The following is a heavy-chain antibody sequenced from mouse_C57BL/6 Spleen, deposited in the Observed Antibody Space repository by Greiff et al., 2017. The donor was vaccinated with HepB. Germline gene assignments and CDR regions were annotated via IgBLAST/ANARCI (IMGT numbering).Heavy chain of an antibody. D-gene: IGHD1-1*01. CDR3: TTDYGSSYFDY. Sequence: EVQLQQSGAELVRPGASVKLSCTASGFNIKDDYMHWVKQRPEQGLEWIGWIDPENGDTEYASKFQGKATITADTSSNTAYLQLSSLTSEDTAVYYCTTDYGSSYFDYWAQGTTLTVSS. J-gene: IGHJ2*01. CDR2: IDPENGDT. CDR1: GFNIKDDY. V-gene: IGHV14-4*01.